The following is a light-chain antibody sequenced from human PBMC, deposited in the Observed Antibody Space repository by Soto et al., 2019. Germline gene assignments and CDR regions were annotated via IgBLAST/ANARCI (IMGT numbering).Light chain of an antibody. CDR3: QQRSNWPTT. CDR1: QSVSNY. J-gene: IGKJ1*01. V-gene: IGKV3-11*01. Sequence: EIVLTQSPATLSLSPGEGATLSCRASQSVSNYLAWYQQKPCQAPRLLIYETSNRATGIPARFSGSGSGTDFTLTISSLEPEDFAVYYCQQRSNWPTTFGQGTKV. CDR2: ETS.